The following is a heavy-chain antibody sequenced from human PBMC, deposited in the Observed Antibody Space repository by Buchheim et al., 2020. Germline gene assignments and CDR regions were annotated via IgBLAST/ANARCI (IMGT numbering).Heavy chain of an antibody. CDR3: VTSGSYYYYAMDA. CDR2: INSDGRTT. Sequence: EVQLVESGGGLVQPGGSLRLSCAASGFTFSSYWMHWVRQAPGKGLVCVARINSDGRTTTYADSVKGRFTISRDNAMNTLYLQMNSLRAEDTAVYYCVTSGSYYYYAMDAWGQGTT. J-gene: IGHJ6*02. V-gene: IGHV3-74*01. CDR1: GFTFSSYW. D-gene: IGHD3-22*01.